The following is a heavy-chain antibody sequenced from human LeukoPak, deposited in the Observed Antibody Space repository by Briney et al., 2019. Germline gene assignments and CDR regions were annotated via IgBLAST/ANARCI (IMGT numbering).Heavy chain of an antibody. CDR2: ISAYSGNT. J-gene: IGHJ4*02. CDR1: GYTFTNYG. D-gene: IGHD1-20*01. V-gene: IGHV1-18*01. Sequence: GASVKVSCKASGYTFTNYGISWVRQAPGQGLEWMGWISAYSGNTNYVQKFQDRVTMTTDTSTSTAYMELRSLRSDDTAVYYCARGGFDSWKFPYYFDYWGQGTLSPSPQ. CDR3: ARGGFDSWKFPYYFDY.